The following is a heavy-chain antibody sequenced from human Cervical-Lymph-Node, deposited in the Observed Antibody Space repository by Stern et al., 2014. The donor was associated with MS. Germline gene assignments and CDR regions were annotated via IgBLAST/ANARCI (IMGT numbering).Heavy chain of an antibody. J-gene: IGHJ3*02. D-gene: IGHD2-15*01. CDR3: ARGLLGSENAFDI. Sequence: QVQLVQSVAAVKRPGASVKVSCKASGYTFTSYGISCVLQAPGQGLEWMGWISAYNGNTNYAQKLQGRVSMTTDTSTSAAYMDLRSMRSDDTAVYYCARGLLGSENAFDIGGQGTMVTVSS. CDR1: GYTFTSYG. CDR2: ISAYNGNT. V-gene: IGHV1-18*01.